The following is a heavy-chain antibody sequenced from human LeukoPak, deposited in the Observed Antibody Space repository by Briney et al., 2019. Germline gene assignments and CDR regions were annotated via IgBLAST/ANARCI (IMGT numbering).Heavy chain of an antibody. CDR2: ISGSGGST. V-gene: IGHV3-23*01. Sequence: PGGSLRLSCAASGFTFSNYWMHWVRQAPGKGLQWVSGISGSGGSTYYADSVKGRFTISRDNSKNTLYLQMNSLRAEDTAVYYCAKHGFGVFEGYWGQGTLVTVSS. CDR3: AKHGFGVFEGY. D-gene: IGHD3-10*01. J-gene: IGHJ4*02. CDR1: GFTFSNYW.